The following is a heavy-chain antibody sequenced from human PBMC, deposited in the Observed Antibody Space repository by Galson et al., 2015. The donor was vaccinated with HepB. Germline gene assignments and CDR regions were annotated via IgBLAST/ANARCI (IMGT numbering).Heavy chain of an antibody. Sequence: TLSLTCAVSGASISSGGYSWSWVRQPPGKGLEWIGYISRSGSTYYNPSLKSRVTVSADMSKNHFSLKLSSVTAADTAVYYCARHSSEYSYGSHNWFDPWGQGTLVTVSS. CDR1: GASISSGGYS. CDR2: ISRSGST. V-gene: IGHV4-30-2*01. D-gene: IGHD5-18*01. J-gene: IGHJ5*02. CDR3: ARHSSEYSYGSHNWFDP.